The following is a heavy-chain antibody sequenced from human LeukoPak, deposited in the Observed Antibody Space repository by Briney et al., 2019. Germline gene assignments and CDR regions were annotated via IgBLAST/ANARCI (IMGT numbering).Heavy chain of an antibody. CDR3: AKAHYYGSGSYSHYYGMDV. CDR2: VSLEGGVE. D-gene: IGHD3-10*01. Sequence: GGSLRLSCAASGFTFSSYGMHWVRLAPGRGLEWVAVVSLEGGVEYYADSVKGRFTISRDNSKNTLYLQMNSLRAEDTAVYYCAKAHYYGSGSYSHYYGMDVWGQGTTVTVSS. J-gene: IGHJ6*02. CDR1: GFTFSSYG. V-gene: IGHV3-30*18.